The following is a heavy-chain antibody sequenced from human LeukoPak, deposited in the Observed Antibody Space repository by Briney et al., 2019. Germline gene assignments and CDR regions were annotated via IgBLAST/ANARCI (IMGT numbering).Heavy chain of an antibody. CDR2: IYSGGST. D-gene: IGHD3-22*01. J-gene: IGHJ5*02. CDR3: ARVISQTYYYDSSGRNWFDP. Sequence: GGSLRLSCAASGFTVSSNYMSWVRQAPGKGLEWVSVIYSGGSTYYADSVKGRFNISKDNSKNTLYLQMNSLRAEDTAVYYCARVISQTYYYDSSGRNWFDPWGQGTLVTVSS. CDR1: GFTVSSNY. V-gene: IGHV3-53*01.